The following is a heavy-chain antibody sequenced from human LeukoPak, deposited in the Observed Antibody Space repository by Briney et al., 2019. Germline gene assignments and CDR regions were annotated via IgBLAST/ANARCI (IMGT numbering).Heavy chain of an antibody. CDR1: GYTFTSYA. J-gene: IGHJ4*02. V-gene: IGHV1-18*01. CDR2: ISADTGNT. CDR3: ARDYNYYGSGSYYKSLDY. D-gene: IGHD3-10*01. Sequence: ASVKVSCKASGYTFTSYAMSWVRQAPGQGLEWMGWISADTGNTNYAQKLQGRVTMTTDTSTSTAYMELRSLRSDDTAVYYCARDYNYYGSGSYYKSLDYWGQGTLVTVSS.